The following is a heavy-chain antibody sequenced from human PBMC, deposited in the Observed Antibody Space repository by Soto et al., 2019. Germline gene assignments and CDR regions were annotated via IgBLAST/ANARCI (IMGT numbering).Heavy chain of an antibody. Sequence: GGSLRLSCAASGFTFSSYSMNWVRQAPGKGLEWVSYISSSSSTIYYADSVKGRFTISRDNAKNSLYLQMNSLRAEDTAVYYCARDTNSGYDSLIDYWGQGTLVTVSS. CDR2: ISSSSSTI. D-gene: IGHD5-12*01. V-gene: IGHV3-48*01. CDR3: ARDTNSGYDSLIDY. CDR1: GFTFSSYS. J-gene: IGHJ4*02.